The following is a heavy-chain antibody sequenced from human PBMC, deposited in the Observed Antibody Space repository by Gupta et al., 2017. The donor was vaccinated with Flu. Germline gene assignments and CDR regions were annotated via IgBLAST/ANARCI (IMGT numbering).Heavy chain of an antibody. D-gene: IGHD5-12*01. J-gene: IGHJ4*02. V-gene: IGHV1-46*01. CDR3: ARDSKIGSDYEPDY. CDR2: INPSGGST. CDR1: GYTSTSYE. Sequence: QVQLVKVGAQVMKPGAGAEGSCQASGYTSTSYEMHWVRQAPGQGLEWMGIINPSGGSTSYAQEFQGRVTMTRDTSTSTVYMELSSLRSEDTAVYYCARDSKIGSDYEPDYWGQGTLVTVSS.